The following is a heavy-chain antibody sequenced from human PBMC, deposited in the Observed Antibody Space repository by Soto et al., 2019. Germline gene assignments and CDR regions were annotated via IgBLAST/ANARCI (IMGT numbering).Heavy chain of an antibody. CDR3: AKGGYDYIWGSYRYTPYYFDY. Sequence: PGGSLRLSCAASGFTFDDYAMHWVRQAPGKGLEWVSGISWNSGSIGYADSVKGRFTISRDNAKNSLYLQMNSLRAEDTALYYCAKGGYDYIWGSYRYTPYYFDYWGQGTLVTVSS. D-gene: IGHD3-16*02. CDR2: ISWNSGSI. CDR1: GFTFDDYA. V-gene: IGHV3-9*01. J-gene: IGHJ4*02.